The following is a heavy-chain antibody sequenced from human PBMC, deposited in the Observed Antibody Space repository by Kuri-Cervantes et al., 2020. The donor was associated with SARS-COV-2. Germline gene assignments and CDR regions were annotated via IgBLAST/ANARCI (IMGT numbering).Heavy chain of an antibody. Sequence: ASVKVSCKTSGYPFTSFGVGWVRQAPGQGLEWVGWISKYSGHTNDAQKFQGRVTMTTDVSTSTAYMELRSLRYDDTAVYYCARQCSSPDCLDYFDYWGQGNLVHVAS. V-gene: IGHV1-18*01. J-gene: IGHJ4*02. CDR2: ISKYSGHT. D-gene: IGHD2-2*01. CDR3: ARQCSSPDCLDYFDY. CDR1: GYPFTSFG.